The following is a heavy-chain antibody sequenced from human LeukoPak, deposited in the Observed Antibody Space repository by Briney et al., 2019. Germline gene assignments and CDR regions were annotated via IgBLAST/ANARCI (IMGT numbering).Heavy chain of an antibody. CDR3: ARGVESWRALKHQLLVAPYYFDY. CDR2: IYYSVST. V-gene: IGHV4-31*03. D-gene: IGHD2-2*01. J-gene: IGHJ4*02. CDR1: VGAISGGGYY. Sequence: PSQTLSLTCTLSVGAISGGGYYCSSGRQHPRKGLEWVGYIYYSVSTYYNPSLKSRVTISVDTSKNQFSLKLSSVTAADTAVYYCARGVESWRALKHQLLVAPYYFDYWGQGTLVTVSS.